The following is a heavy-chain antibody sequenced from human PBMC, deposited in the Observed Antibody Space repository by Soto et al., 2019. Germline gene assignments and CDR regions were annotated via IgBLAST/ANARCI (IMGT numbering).Heavy chain of an antibody. V-gene: IGHV4-59*01. CDR2: IFYSGNT. CDR3: ARGFHWFDP. D-gene: IGHD2-21*01. CDR1: GGSISSYY. Sequence: QVQLQESSTGLVKPSETLSLTCTVSGGSISSYYWSWIRQPPGKGLEWIGYIFYSGNTNYNPSLKSRVTISVDTSKNQFSLKLSSVTAADTAVYYCARGFHWFDPWGQGTLVTVSS. J-gene: IGHJ5*02.